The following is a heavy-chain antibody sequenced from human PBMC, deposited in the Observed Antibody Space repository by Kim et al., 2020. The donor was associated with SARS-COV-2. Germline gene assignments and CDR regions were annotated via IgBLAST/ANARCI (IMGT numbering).Heavy chain of an antibody. Sequence: PSLKSRVAISLDTPNNHFSLKLTSVTAADTAVYYCARPVRGARHDAFDIWGQGTVVTVSS. J-gene: IGHJ3*02. D-gene: IGHD3-10*02. CDR3: ARPVRGARHDAFDI. V-gene: IGHV4-39*02.